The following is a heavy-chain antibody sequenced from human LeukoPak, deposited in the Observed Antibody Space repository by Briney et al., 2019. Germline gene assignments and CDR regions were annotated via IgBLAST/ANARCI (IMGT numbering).Heavy chain of an antibody. CDR1: GFTFSDYY. CDR3: ARDPYYYMDV. V-gene: IGHV3-66*01. Sequence: GGSLRLSCAASGFTFSDYYMSWIRQAPGKGLEWVSVIYSGGSTYYADSVKGRFTISRDNSKNTLYLQMNSLRAEDTAVYFCARDPYYYMDVWGKGTTVTISS. CDR2: IYSGGST. J-gene: IGHJ6*03.